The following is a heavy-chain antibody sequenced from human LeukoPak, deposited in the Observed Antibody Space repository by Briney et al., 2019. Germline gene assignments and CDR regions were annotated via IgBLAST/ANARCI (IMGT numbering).Heavy chain of an antibody. CDR3: ARDRNYYDSSGYYFAN. Sequence: SETLSLTCTVSGGSVSSGSSFWSWIRQPPGKGLEWIGYIYHSGNTNYIPPLKSRVTISVDTSKSQLSLKLNSVTAADTAVYYCARDRNYYDSSGYYFANWGQGTLVTVSS. CDR1: GGSVSSGSSF. J-gene: IGHJ4*02. CDR2: IYHSGNT. V-gene: IGHV4-61*01. D-gene: IGHD3-22*01.